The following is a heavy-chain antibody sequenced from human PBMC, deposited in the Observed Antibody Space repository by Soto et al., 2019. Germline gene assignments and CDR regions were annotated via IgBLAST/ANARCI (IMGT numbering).Heavy chain of an antibody. CDR3: ARDTGGAVAGTGWFDP. V-gene: IGHV1-2*04. D-gene: IGHD6-19*01. CDR1: GYTFTGYY. J-gene: IGHJ5*02. Sequence: RASVKVSCKASGYTFTGYYMHWLRQAPGQGREWMGWINPNSGGTNYAQKFQGWVTMTRDTSISTAYMELSRLRSDDTAVYYCARDTGGAVAGTGWFDPWGQGTLVTVSS. CDR2: INPNSGGT.